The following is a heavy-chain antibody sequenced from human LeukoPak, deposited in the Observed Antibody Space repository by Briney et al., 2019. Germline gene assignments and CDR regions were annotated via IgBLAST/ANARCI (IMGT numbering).Heavy chain of an antibody. CDR1: GFTVSSNY. CDR2: IYSGGST. Sequence: GGSLRLSCAASGFTVSSNYMSWVRQAPGKGLEWVSVIYSGGSTYYADSVKGRFTISRDNSKNTLYLQMNSLRAEDTAVYYCAREIAVAGSWFDPWGQGTLVTVSS. V-gene: IGHV3-53*01. CDR3: AREIAVAGSWFDP. J-gene: IGHJ5*02. D-gene: IGHD6-19*01.